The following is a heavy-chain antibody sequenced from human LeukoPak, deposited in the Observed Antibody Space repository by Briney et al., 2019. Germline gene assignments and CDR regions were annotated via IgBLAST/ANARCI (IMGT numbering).Heavy chain of an antibody. CDR2: INHSGST. Sequence: PSETLSLTCAVYGGSFSGYYWSWIRQPPGKGLEWIGEINHSGSTNYNPSLKSRLTISVDTSKNQFSLKLSSVTAADTAVYYCARQGASGWDNWFAPWGQGTLVTVSS. D-gene: IGHD6-19*01. CDR1: GGSFSGYY. CDR3: ARQGASGWDNWFAP. V-gene: IGHV4-34*01. J-gene: IGHJ5*02.